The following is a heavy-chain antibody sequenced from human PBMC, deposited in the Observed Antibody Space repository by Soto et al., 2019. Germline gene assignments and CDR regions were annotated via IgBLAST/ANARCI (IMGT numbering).Heavy chain of an antibody. J-gene: IGHJ2*01. CDR3: ARDLGAAAGLPYWYFDL. Sequence: QVQLVESGGGLVTPAGSLRLSCAASGFFFGDYYMSWFRQAPGKGLEWVSYISSSSSYTNYADSVKGRFTISRDNAKNSLYLQMNSLRAEDTAVYYCARDLGAAAGLPYWYFDLWGRGTLVTVSS. CDR2: ISSSSSYT. D-gene: IGHD6-13*01. CDR1: GFFFGDYY. V-gene: IGHV3-11*06.